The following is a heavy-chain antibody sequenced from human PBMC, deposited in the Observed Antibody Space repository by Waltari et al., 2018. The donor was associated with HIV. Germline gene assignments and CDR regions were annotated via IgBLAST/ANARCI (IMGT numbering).Heavy chain of an antibody. V-gene: IGHV3-9*01. Sequence: EVQLVESGGGLVQPGRSLILSCAASGFTFDDYAMHWVRQVPGKGLEWVSGITWNSGRTGYADSVKGRFIISRDNAKNSLYLQMNSLRVEDTALYYCAKSDIDYGMDVWGQGTTVTVSS. D-gene: IGHD2-15*01. CDR2: ITWNSGRT. J-gene: IGHJ6*02. CDR3: AKSDIDYGMDV. CDR1: GFTFDDYA.